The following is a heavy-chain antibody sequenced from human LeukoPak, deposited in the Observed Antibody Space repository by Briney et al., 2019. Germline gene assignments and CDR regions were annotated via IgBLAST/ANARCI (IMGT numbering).Heavy chain of an antibody. J-gene: IGHJ4*02. CDR3: AREVYSSGWSSFDY. D-gene: IGHD6-19*01. V-gene: IGHV3-74*01. Sequence: AGSLRLSCAASGFTFSSYWRHWVRQAPGKGLVWVSRINSDGSTTYNPDSVKGRFTISRDNAKNTLYLQMNSLRAEDTAVYYCAREVYSSGWSSFDYWGQGTLVTVSS. CDR2: INSDGSTT. CDR1: GFTFSSYW.